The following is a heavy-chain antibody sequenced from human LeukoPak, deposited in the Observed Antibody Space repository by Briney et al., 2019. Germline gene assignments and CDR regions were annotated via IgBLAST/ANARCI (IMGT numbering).Heavy chain of an antibody. CDR2: IWYDGSNK. J-gene: IGHJ4*02. CDR1: GFTFSSYG. Sequence: PGRSLRLSCAASGFTFSSYGMHWVRQAPGKGLEWVAVIWYDGSNKYYADSVKGRFTISRDNSKNTLYLQMNSLRAEDTAVYYCAREGGILTGYSYYFDYWGQGTLVTVSS. D-gene: IGHD3-9*01. V-gene: IGHV3-33*01. CDR3: AREGGILTGYSYYFDY.